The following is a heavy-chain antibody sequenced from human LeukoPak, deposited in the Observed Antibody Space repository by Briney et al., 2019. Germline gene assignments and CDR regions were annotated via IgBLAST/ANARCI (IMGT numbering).Heavy chain of an antibody. J-gene: IGHJ4*02. CDR1: GFTFSSYA. CDR3: AKIRYYYGSGSWYFDY. Sequence: GSLRLSCAASGFTFSSYAMSWVRQAPGKGLEWVSAISGSGGSTYYADSVKGRFTISRDNSKNTLYLQMNSLRAEDTAVYYCAKIRYYYGSGSWYFDYWGQGTLVTVSS. CDR2: ISGSGGST. V-gene: IGHV3-23*01. D-gene: IGHD3-10*01.